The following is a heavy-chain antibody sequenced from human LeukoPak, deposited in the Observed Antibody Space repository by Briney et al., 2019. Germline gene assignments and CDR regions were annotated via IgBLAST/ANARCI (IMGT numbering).Heavy chain of an antibody. CDR1: GFTFSSYW. Sequence: GSLRLSRAASGFTFSSYWMSWVRQAPGKGLGWVANIKQDGSEKYYVDSVRGRFTISRDNAKNSLYLQMNSLRAEDTAVYYCAELGITMIGGVWGKGTTVTISS. V-gene: IGHV3-7*01. CDR3: AELGITMIGGV. CDR2: IKQDGSEK. J-gene: IGHJ6*04. D-gene: IGHD3-10*02.